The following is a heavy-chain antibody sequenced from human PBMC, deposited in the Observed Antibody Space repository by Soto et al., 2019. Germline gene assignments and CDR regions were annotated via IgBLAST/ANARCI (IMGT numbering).Heavy chain of an antibody. CDR1: GFSFSTYG. D-gene: IGHD1-7*01. CDR3: ATGFGNYRAFGY. J-gene: IGHJ4*02. CDR2: ISNDGSNK. Sequence: QVHLVESGGGVVQPGRSLRLSCAASGFSFSTYGMHWVRQAPGKGLEWVAFISNDGSNKYYADFVKGRFTIYRDNSKNTVDPRMNSPRAGDTAVYYCATGFGNYRAFGYWGQGTLVTVSS. V-gene: IGHV3-30*03.